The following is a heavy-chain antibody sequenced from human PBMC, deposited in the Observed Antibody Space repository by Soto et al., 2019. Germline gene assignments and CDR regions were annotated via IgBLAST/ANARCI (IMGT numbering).Heavy chain of an antibody. CDR2: VYYSGGA. V-gene: IGHV4-39*01. Sequence: ETLSLTCAVSGVSIHNSHSFWGWIRQPPGKGLEFIGSVYYSGGANYNPSLKSRVTVSIDTSNNQFSLRVNSVTAADTAVYYCGRVVEGATRHTDFDSWGQGILVTVSS. CDR3: GRVVEGATRHTDFDS. D-gene: IGHD2-15*01. J-gene: IGHJ5*01. CDR1: GVSIHNSHSF.